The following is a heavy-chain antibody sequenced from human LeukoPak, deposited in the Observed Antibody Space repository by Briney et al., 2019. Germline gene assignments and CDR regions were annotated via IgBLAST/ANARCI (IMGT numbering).Heavy chain of an antibody. Sequence: GGSLRLSCAASGFTFSSYAMHWVRQAPGKGLEWVAVISYDGSNKYYADSVKGRFTISRDNSKNSLYLQMNSLRAEDTAVYYCASLAGTVDYWGQGTLVTVSS. J-gene: IGHJ4*02. CDR3: ASLAGTVDY. CDR2: ISYDGSNK. D-gene: IGHD6-13*01. CDR1: GFTFSSYA. V-gene: IGHV3-30*04.